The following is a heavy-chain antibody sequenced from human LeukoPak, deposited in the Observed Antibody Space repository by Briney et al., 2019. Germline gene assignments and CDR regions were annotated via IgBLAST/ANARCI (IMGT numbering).Heavy chain of an antibody. Sequence: KPSETLSLTCTVSGDSISGFYWSWIRQPPGKGLEWIAYIYYSGSTNYNPSLKSRVTISVDTSKNQFSLKLDSVTAADTAVYYCARHGGSCSSRSSFDPWGQGTLVTVSS. J-gene: IGHJ5*02. V-gene: IGHV4-59*08. CDR2: IYYSGST. CDR1: GDSISGFY. D-gene: IGHD2-15*01. CDR3: ARHGGSCSSRSSFDP.